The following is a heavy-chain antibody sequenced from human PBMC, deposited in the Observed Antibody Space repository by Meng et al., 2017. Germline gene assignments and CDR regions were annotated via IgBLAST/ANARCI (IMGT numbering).Heavy chain of an antibody. CDR3: ARCSISCSGGSCYSFDY. D-gene: IGHD2-15*01. J-gene: IGHJ4*02. Sequence: SGPVRVKPLGTLAPPPAASGRSSCLCNRGSWVRRPPGKGLEWIGEIYHSWRTNYNPSLKSRVTISVDKSKNQFSLKLSSVTAADTAVYYCARCSISCSGGSCYSFDYWGQGTLVTVSS. V-gene: IGHV4-4*02. CDR1: GRSSCLCNR. CDR2: IYHSWRT.